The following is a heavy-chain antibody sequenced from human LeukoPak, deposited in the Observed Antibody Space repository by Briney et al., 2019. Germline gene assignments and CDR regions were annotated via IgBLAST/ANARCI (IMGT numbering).Heavy chain of an antibody. V-gene: IGHV3-33*01. J-gene: IGHJ4*02. CDR1: GFIFSTYG. D-gene: IGHD4-23*01. CDR3: ARDLLDHNGNSGLNFDY. Sequence: GGSLRLSCAASGFIFSTYGMHWVRQAPGKGLEWVAVIWYDGSNTFYADSEKGRFAISRDNSKSTLYLQMNNLGAEDTALYYCARDLLDHNGNSGLNFDYWGQGTLVTVSS. CDR2: IWYDGSNT.